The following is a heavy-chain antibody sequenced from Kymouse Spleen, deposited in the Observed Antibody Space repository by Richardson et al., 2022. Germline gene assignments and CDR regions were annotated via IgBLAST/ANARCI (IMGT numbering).Heavy chain of an antibody. Sequence: QVQLQESGPGLVKPSETLSLTCTVSGGSISSYYWSWIRQPPGKGLEWIGYIYYSGSTNYNPSLKSRVTISVDTSKNQFSLKLSSVTAADTAVYYCARRGYNWNYAYWGQGTLVTVSS. V-gene: IGHV4-59*01. D-gene: IGHD1-7*01. J-gene: IGHJ4*02. CDR2: IYYSGST. CDR3: ARRGYNWNYAY. CDR1: GGSISSYY.